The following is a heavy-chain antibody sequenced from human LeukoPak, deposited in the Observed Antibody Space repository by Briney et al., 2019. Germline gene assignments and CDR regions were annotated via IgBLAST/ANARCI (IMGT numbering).Heavy chain of an antibody. CDR2: IYYSGST. CDR3: ARVGRYGSKDY. Sequence: PSETLSLTCTVSGGSISSYYWSWIRQPPGKGLEWIGYIYYSGSTNYNPSLKSRVTISVDTSKNQFSLKLGSVTAADTAVYYCARVGRYGSKDYWGQGTLVTVSS. V-gene: IGHV4-59*08. CDR1: GGSISSYY. J-gene: IGHJ4*02. D-gene: IGHD3-10*01.